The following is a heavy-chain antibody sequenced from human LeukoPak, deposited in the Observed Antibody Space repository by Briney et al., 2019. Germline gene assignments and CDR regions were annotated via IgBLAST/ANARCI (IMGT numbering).Heavy chain of an antibody. Sequence: ASVKVSCKASGYTFTSYAMHWVRQAPGQRLEWMGWINAGNGNTKYSQKFQGRVTITRDTSASTACMELSSLRSEDTAVYYCARGFVVVPAAMNYWGQGTLVTVPS. J-gene: IGHJ4*02. D-gene: IGHD2-2*01. V-gene: IGHV1-3*01. CDR1: GYTFTSYA. CDR3: ARGFVVVPAAMNY. CDR2: INAGNGNT.